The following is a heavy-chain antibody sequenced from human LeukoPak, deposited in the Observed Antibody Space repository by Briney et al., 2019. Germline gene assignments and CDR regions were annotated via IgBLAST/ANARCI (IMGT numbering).Heavy chain of an antibody. D-gene: IGHD6-13*01. CDR2: IRYDANIE. Sequence: PGGSLRLSCAASGFSFRSYGMHWVRQAPGKGLEWVAFIRYDANIEYYADSVKGRFTISRDNSKNTLFLQMSSLRAVDTAVYYCAKGGSSSWDFFDYWGQGTLVTVSS. CDR3: AKGGSSSWDFFDY. CDR1: GFSFRSYG. V-gene: IGHV3-30*02. J-gene: IGHJ4*02.